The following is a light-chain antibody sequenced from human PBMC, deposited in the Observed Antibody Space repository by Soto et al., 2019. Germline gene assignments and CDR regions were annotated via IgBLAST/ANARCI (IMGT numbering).Light chain of an antibody. CDR3: SSYTSTTTRV. J-gene: IGLJ1*01. CDR2: EVS. Sequence: QSALAQPASVSGSPGQSITISCTGTSIDVGGYDYVSWYQQDPGKGPKLMIYEVSNRPSGASNRFSGSKSGNTATLTISGLQAEDEADYYCSSYTSTTTRVFGTGTKVTVL. V-gene: IGLV2-14*03. CDR1: SIDVGGYDY.